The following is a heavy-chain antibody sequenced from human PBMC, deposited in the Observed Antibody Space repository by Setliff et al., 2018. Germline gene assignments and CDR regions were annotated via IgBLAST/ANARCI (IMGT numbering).Heavy chain of an antibody. D-gene: IGHD1-26*01. CDR3: VRSGKFGMRFWFDQ. CDR2: INPNSGDT. CDR1: GNRFTDYN. V-gene: IGHV1-2*02. Sequence: ASVKVSCKASGNRFTDYNLHWVRQASGQGLEWMGWINPNSGDTHSAQKFQGRVTMTRDTSINTAYMELSSLTSDDTAFYYCVRSGKFGMRFWFDQWGQGTLVTVSS. J-gene: IGHJ5*02.